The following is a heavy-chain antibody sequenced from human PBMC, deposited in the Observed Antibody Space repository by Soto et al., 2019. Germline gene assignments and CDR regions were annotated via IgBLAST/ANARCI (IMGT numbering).Heavy chain of an antibody. CDR2: LYYGRSA. Sequence: QVQLQESGPGLVKPSETLSLTCAVSGDSISSYYCMWIRQPPGKGLESIGYLYYGRSANYNPSLKSRVTLSVDTAANQCSLTLSSMTAADTAVYYCALRSMAVVPEYWGQGTLVTVSS. CDR3: ALRSMAVVPEY. D-gene: IGHD3-22*01. CDR1: GDSISSYY. J-gene: IGHJ4*02. V-gene: IGHV4-59*01.